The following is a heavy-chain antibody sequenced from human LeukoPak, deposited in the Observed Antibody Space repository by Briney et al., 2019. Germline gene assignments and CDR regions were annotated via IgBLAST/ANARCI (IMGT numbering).Heavy chain of an antibody. J-gene: IGHJ4*02. Sequence: GGSLRLSCAASGFTFSNAWMTWVRQAPGKGLEWVANIKQDGSEKYYVDSVKGRFAISRDNAKNSLYLQMNSLRAEDTAVYYCARVRGFGELFDYWGREPWSPSPQ. V-gene: IGHV3-7*01. CDR1: GFTFSNAW. CDR3: ARVRGFGELFDY. CDR2: IKQDGSEK. D-gene: IGHD3-10*01.